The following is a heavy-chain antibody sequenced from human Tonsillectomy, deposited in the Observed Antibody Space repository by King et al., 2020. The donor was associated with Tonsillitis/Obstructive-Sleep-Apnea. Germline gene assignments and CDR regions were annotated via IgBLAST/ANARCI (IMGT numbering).Heavy chain of an antibody. D-gene: IGHD6-13*01. CDR2: IYYSGST. J-gene: IGHJ4*02. Sequence: QLQESGPGLVKPSETLSLTCTVSGCSISSSSYYWGWISQPPAKGLVWIGSIYYSGSTYYNPSLNSRVTISLDTSKNQFSLKLSSVTAADTAVYYCARYIAAAGTFDYWGQGTLVTVSS. CDR3: ARYIAAAGTFDY. CDR1: GCSISSSSYY. V-gene: IGHV4-39*01.